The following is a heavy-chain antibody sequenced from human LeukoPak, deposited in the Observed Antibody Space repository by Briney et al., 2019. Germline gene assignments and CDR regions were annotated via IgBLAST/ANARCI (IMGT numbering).Heavy chain of an antibody. Sequence: PGGSLRLSCAASGFTFDDYAMHWVRQAPVKGLEWVSLIGGEGGSTYYADSVKGRFTISRDNSKNSLYLQMNSLRTEDTALYYCANGWGMASFDYWGQGTLVTVSS. D-gene: IGHD3-10*01. CDR2: IGGEGGST. J-gene: IGHJ4*02. V-gene: IGHV3-43*02. CDR1: GFTFDDYA. CDR3: ANGWGMASFDY.